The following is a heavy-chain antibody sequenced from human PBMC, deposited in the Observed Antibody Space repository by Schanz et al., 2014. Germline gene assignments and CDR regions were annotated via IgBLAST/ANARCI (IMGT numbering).Heavy chain of an antibody. D-gene: IGHD3-22*01. Sequence: EVQLLESGGALEQPGGSLRLSCAASGITFSDYAMSWVRQAPGKGLEWVSTIASGGSHTFYADSVTGRFTISGDNSKNTLYLQMNSLRPEDTAVYYCAKEDRNHNSDYVYWGQGTLVTVSS. CDR3: AKEDRNHNSDYVY. CDR1: GITFSDYA. V-gene: IGHV3-23*01. J-gene: IGHJ4*02. CDR2: IASGGSHT.